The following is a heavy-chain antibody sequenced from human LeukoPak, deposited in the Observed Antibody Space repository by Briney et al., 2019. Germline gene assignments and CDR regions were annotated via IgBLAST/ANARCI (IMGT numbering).Heavy chain of an antibody. D-gene: IGHD2-15*01. CDR1: GGSFSGYY. Sequence: SETLSLTCAVYGGSFSGYYWSWIRQPPGKGLEWIGKINHSGSTNYNPSLKSRVTISVDTSKNQFSLKLSSVTAADTAVYYCARGVGSEVVWFDPWGQGTLVTVSS. CDR2: INHSGST. J-gene: IGHJ5*02. CDR3: ARGVGSEVVWFDP. V-gene: IGHV4-34*01.